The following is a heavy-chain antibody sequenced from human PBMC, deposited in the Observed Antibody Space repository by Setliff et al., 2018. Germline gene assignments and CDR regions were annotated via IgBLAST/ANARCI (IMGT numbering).Heavy chain of an antibody. J-gene: IGHJ4*02. D-gene: IGHD2-15*01. CDR2: ISHEGIDK. V-gene: IGHV3-30*14. CDR1: GFTFSSYA. Sequence: PGGSLRLSCAASGFTFSSYALHWVRQAPGKGLEWVTLISHEGIDKYYADSVKGRFTVSRDNSKNTLYLQMNSLRAEDTAVYYCAKGCHAGCFWSDCWGQGTLVTVSS. CDR3: AKGCHAGCFWSDC.